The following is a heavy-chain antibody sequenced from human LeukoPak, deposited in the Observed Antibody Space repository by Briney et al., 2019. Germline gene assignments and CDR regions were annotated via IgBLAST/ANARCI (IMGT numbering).Heavy chain of an antibody. Sequence: PGGPLRLSCAASGFTFSSYGMHWVRQAPGKGLEGVAVISYDGSNKYYVDSVKGRFTISRDNSKNTLYLQMNSLRAEDTAVYYCAKVGAMAGTDYYYYGMDVWGKGTTVTVSS. D-gene: IGHD6-19*01. J-gene: IGHJ6*04. CDR2: ISYDGSNK. CDR1: GFTFSSYG. CDR3: AKVGAMAGTDYYYYGMDV. V-gene: IGHV3-30*18.